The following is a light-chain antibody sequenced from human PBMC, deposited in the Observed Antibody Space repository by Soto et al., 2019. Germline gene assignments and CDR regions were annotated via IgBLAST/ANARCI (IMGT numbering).Light chain of an antibody. CDR3: CSYTRSSTLYV. CDR1: SSDVGGYNY. CDR2: DVS. J-gene: IGLJ1*01. Sequence: QSALTQPASVSGSPGQSITISCTGTSSDVGGYNYVSWYQQHPGKAPKLMIYDVSNRPSGVSNPFSGSKSGNTASLTISVLQAEDEDDYYCCSYTRSSTLYVFGTGTKLTVL. V-gene: IGLV2-14*01.